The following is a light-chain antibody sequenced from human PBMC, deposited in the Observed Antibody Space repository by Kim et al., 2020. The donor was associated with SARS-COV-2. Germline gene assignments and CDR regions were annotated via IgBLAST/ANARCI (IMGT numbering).Light chain of an antibody. CDR3: QQYSKWPLT. Sequence: ESPGERVTHSCSASQSISNHLALYQQKPGQAPRILVNGASIRATGIPARFSGSGSGTEFTLTINSLQSEDLAVYSCQQYSKWPLTFGGGTKVDIK. V-gene: IGKV3-15*01. CDR2: GAS. CDR1: QSISNH. J-gene: IGKJ4*01.